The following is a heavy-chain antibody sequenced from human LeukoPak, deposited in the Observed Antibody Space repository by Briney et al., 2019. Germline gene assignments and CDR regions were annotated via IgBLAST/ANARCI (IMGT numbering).Heavy chain of an antibody. D-gene: IGHD3-3*01. CDR1: GFTFSSYW. CDR3: ARDAFGVDKSPF. J-gene: IGHJ4*02. V-gene: IGHV3-74*01. Sequence: GGSLRLSCAASGFTFSSYWMHWVRQAPGKGLVWVSRINSDGSTTSYADSVKGRFTISRDNAKNTLYLQMSSLRAEDTAVYYCARDAFGVDKSPFWGQGTLVTVSS. CDR2: INSDGSTT.